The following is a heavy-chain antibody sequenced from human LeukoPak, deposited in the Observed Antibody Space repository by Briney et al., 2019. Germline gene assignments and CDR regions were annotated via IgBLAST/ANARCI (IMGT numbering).Heavy chain of an antibody. CDR1: GGSISSSNW. Sequence: PSGTLSLTCAVSGGSISSSNWWSWVRQPPGKGLEWIGEINHSGSTNYNPSLKSRVTISVDTSKNQFSLKLSSVTAADTAVYYCARPRTRITIFGVASSAFDIWGQGTMVTVSS. D-gene: IGHD3-3*01. CDR3: ARPRTRITIFGVASSAFDI. CDR2: INHSGST. V-gene: IGHV4-4*02. J-gene: IGHJ3*02.